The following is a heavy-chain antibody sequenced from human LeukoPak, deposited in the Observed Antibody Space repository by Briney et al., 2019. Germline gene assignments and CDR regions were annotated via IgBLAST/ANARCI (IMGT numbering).Heavy chain of an antibody. CDR1: GYTFTSYD. D-gene: IGHD3-10*01. J-gene: IGHJ6*03. CDR2: MNPNSGNT. V-gene: IGHV1-8*01. CDR3: ARGHELLWFGELLYRVRGYYYYYMDV. Sequence: AASVKVSCKASGYTFTSYDINWVRQATGQGLEWMGWMNPNSGNTGYAQKFQGRVTMTRNTSISTAYMELSSLRSEDTAVYYCARGHELLWFGELLYRVRGYYYYYMDVWGKGTTVTISS.